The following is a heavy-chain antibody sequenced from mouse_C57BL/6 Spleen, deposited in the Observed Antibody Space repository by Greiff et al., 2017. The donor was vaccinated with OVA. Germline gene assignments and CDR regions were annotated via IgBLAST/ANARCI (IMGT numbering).Heavy chain of an antibody. Sequence: EVKLVESGGGLVQPGGSLKLSCAASGFTFSDYYMYWVRQTPGQRLEWVAYISNGGGSTYYPATVQGRFTLSRDNAKNTLYLQMGRLKSEDTARYYCARHSNYGAMDYWGQGTSVTVSS. CDR1: GFTFSDYY. CDR2: ISNGGGST. J-gene: IGHJ4*01. CDR3: ARHSNYGAMDY. D-gene: IGHD2-5*01. V-gene: IGHV5-12*01.